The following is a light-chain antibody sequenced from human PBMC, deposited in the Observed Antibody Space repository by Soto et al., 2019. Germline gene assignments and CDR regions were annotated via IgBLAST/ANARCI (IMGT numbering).Light chain of an antibody. J-gene: IGLJ1*01. Sequence: QSALTQPPSVSGSPGQSVTISCTGTSSDVGGYDYVSWYQQHPGKAPKLLIYDVTKRPSGVPDRFSGSKSGNTASLTISGLQAEDEAYFFGCSYGGSFPYVFGTGTKLTVL. CDR1: SSDVGGYDY. V-gene: IGLV2-11*01. CDR2: DVT. CDR3: CSYGGSFPYV.